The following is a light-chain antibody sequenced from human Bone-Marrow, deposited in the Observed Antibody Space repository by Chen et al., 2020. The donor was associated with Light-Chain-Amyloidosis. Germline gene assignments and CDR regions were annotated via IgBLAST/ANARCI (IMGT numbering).Light chain of an antibody. CDR2: DAS. J-gene: IGKJ1*01. Sequence: DIRMTQSPSSLSASVGDRVTITCRASETVNTGLAWYQQKPGKAPKLLIYDASTLHRGVPSRFSGSGSGTEFTLTISSLQPDDFATYHCQQYNSYWTFGQGTKVEIK. CDR3: QQYNSYWT. V-gene: IGKV1-5*01. CDR1: ETVNTG.